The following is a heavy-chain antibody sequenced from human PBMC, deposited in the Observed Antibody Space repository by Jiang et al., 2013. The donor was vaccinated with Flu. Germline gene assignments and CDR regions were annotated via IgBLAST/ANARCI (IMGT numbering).Heavy chain of an antibody. J-gene: IGHJ4*02. D-gene: IGHD3-10*01. CDR3: ARLDYYGSGSTLGNY. Sequence: PSLKSRVTISVDTPKNQFSLKLSSVTAADTAVYYCARLDYYGSGSTLGNYWGQGTLVTVSS. V-gene: IGHV4-61*07.